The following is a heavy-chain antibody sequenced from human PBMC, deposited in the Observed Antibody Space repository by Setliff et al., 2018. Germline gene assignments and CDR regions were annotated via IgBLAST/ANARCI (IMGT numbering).Heavy chain of an antibody. CDR3: AKSRGIYLFVY. D-gene: IGHD1-26*01. Sequence: GGSLRLSCAAFGLTFSRYAMSWVRQAPGKGLEWVSAISGSGGNTYYADSVKGRFTISRDNSKNTLYLQMNSLRAEDTAAYYCAKSRGIYLFVYWGPGSLVTVSS. V-gene: IGHV3-23*01. J-gene: IGHJ4*02. CDR1: GLTFSRYA. CDR2: ISGSGGNT.